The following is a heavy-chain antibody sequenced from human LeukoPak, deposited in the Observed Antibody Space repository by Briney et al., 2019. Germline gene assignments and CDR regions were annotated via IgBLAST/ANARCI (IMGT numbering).Heavy chain of an antibody. CDR2: ISGSGGST. CDR1: GFTFSSYA. V-gene: IGHV3-23*01. D-gene: IGHD3-22*01. CDR3: AKDLAHYYDSSGYYYDINYFDY. Sequence: GGSLGLSCAASGFTFSSYAMSWVRQAPGKGLEWVSAISGSGGSTYYADSVKGRFTISRDNSKNTLYLQMNSLRAEDTAVYYCAKDLAHYYDSSGYYYDINYFDYWGQGTLVTVSS. J-gene: IGHJ4*02.